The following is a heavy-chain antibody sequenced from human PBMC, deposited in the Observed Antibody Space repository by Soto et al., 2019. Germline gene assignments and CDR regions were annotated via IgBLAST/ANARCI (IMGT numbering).Heavy chain of an antibody. J-gene: IGHJ4*02. CDR3: ARGRAEIDY. D-gene: IGHD3-10*01. Sequence: QVQLQESGPGLVKPSETLSLTCTVSGGSISSYYWSWIRQPPGKGLEWIGYIYYSGSTNYNPSLKSRVTISVDTSKNQFSLKLSSVTAADTAVYYCARGRAEIDYWCQGTLVTVSS. V-gene: IGHV4-59*01. CDR1: GGSISSYY. CDR2: IYYSGST.